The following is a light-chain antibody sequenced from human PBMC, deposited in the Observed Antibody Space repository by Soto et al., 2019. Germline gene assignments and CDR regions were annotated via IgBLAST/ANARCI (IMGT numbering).Light chain of an antibody. J-gene: IGLJ3*02. V-gene: IGLV1-47*02. Sequence: QSVLTQPPSASSTPGQTVTISCSGSTSNIGTFYVYWYQHLPGTAPKLLIYLGDQRASGVSDRFSGSKSGTSASLAISGLRSEDEADYFCATWDYNLSGVVFGGGTKLTVL. CDR3: ATWDYNLSGVV. CDR2: LGD. CDR1: TSNIGTFY.